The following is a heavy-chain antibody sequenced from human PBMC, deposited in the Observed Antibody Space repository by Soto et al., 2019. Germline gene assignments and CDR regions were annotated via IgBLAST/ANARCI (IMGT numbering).Heavy chain of an antibody. CDR1: GFTFTSSA. J-gene: IGHJ3*02. Sequence: GASVKVSCKASGFTFTSSAMQWVRQARGQRLEWIGWIVVGSGNTNYAQKFQERVTITRDMSTSTAYMELSSLRSEDTAVYYCARDRPVLRFLEWLPTIDAFDIWGQGTMVT. D-gene: IGHD3-3*01. CDR3: ARDRPVLRFLEWLPTIDAFDI. V-gene: IGHV1-58*02. CDR2: IVVGSGNT.